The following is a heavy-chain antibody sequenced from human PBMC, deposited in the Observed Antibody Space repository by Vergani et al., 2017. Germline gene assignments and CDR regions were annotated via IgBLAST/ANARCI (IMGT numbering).Heavy chain of an antibody. V-gene: IGHV3-66*02. J-gene: IGHJ3*02. CDR2: IYSGGST. Sequence: EVQLLESGGGLVQPGGSLRLSCAASGFTVSSNYMSWVRQAPGKGLEWVSVIYSGGSTYYADSVKGRFTISRDNSKNTLYLQMNSLRAEDTAVYYCARDPIGYCSGGSCEGDAFDIWGQGTMVTVSS. CDR1: GFTVSSNY. CDR3: ARDPIGYCSGGSCEGDAFDI. D-gene: IGHD2-15*01.